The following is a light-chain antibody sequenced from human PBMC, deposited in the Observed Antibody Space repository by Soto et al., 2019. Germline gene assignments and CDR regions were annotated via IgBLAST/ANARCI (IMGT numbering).Light chain of an antibody. V-gene: IGKV1-12*01. CDR3: QQANGIPPYT. J-gene: IGKJ2*01. CDR2: DAS. CDR1: QDMSTW. Sequence: DIQMTQSPSSVSASVGDRVTITCRASQDMSTWLAWYQRKSGQAPRLLIYDASTLQIGVPLRFSGSGSGTDFTLTISSLQPEDIATYYCQQANGIPPYTFGQGTKVEI.